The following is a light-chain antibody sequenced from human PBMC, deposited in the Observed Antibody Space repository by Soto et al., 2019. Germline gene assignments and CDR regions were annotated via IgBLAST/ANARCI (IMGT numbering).Light chain of an antibody. CDR3: HQYGSSPYT. J-gene: IGKJ2*01. Sequence: EIVLTQSPGTLSLSPGERATLFCRASQSVRNSFLAWYQQKPGQAPRLLIYGASSRATGIPDRFSGSGSGTDFTLTISRLEPEDFAVYYCHQYGSSPYTFGQGTKLEIK. V-gene: IGKV3-20*01. CDR1: QSVRNSF. CDR2: GAS.